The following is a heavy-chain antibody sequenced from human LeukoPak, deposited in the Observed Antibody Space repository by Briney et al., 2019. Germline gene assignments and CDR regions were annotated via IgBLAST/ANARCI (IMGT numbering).Heavy chain of an antibody. CDR3: AGYNYYYYYMDV. J-gene: IGHJ6*03. D-gene: IGHD5-24*01. CDR2: IRYDGSNK. V-gene: IGHV3-30*02. Sequence: PGGSLRLSCAASGFTFSSYGMHWVRQAPGKGLEWVAFIRYDGSNKYYADSVKGRFTISRDNSKNTLYLQMNSLRAEDTAVYYCAGYNYYYYYMDVWGKGTTVTVSS. CDR1: GFTFSSYG.